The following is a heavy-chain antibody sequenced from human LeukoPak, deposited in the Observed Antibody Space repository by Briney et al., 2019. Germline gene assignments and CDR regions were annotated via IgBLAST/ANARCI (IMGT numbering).Heavy chain of an antibody. CDR3: ARGYTMVRGSYYAFDI. D-gene: IGHD3-10*01. V-gene: IGHV3-74*01. Sequence: GGSLRLSCAASGFTFSSYWMHWVRQAPGQGLVWVSRINSDGSSTSYADSVKGRFTISRDNAKNSLYLQMNSLRAEDTAVYYCARGYTMVRGSYYAFDIWGQGTMVTVSS. J-gene: IGHJ3*02. CDR1: GFTFSSYW. CDR2: INSDGSST.